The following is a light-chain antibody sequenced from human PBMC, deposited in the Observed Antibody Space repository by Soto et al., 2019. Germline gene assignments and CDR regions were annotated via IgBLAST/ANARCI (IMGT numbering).Light chain of an antibody. J-gene: IGLJ2*01. Sequence: QSALTQPASVSGSPGQSITISCTGTSSDVGYYNSVSWYQRHPGKVPKLIIYDVSSRPSGVSNRFSVFKSGNTASLTISGLQAEDEADYYCSSYPSSETHVLFGGGTKVTVL. CDR1: SSDVGYYNS. CDR3: SSYPSSETHVL. CDR2: DVS. V-gene: IGLV2-14*03.